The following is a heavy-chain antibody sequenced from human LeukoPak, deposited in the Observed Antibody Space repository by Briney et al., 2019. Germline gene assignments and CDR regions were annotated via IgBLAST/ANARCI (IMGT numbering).Heavy chain of an antibody. Sequence: GGSLRLSCAASRFTFSNSAMTWVRQAPGKGLEWVSGISGSSRTTYYAESVKGRFTVSRDNSKNTLYLQMNSLRPEDTAVYSCARLGPHCGADSYYYYGMDVWGQGTTVTVSS. CDR3: ARLGPHCGADSYYYYGMDV. CDR2: ISGSSRTT. CDR1: RFTFSNSA. D-gene: IGHD2-21*02. V-gene: IGHV3-23*01. J-gene: IGHJ6*02.